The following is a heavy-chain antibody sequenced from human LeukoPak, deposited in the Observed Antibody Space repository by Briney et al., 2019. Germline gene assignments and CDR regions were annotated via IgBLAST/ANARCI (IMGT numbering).Heavy chain of an antibody. CDR2: INPNSGGT. J-gene: IGHJ4*02. CDR3: ASHVVVTAMYYFDY. D-gene: IGHD2-21*02. V-gene: IGHV1-2*02. CDR1: GYTFTGYY. Sequence: GASVKVSCKASGYTFTGYYMHWVRQAPGQGLEWMGWINPNSGGTNYAQKFQGRVTMTGDTSISTAYMELSRLRSDDTAVYYCASHVVVTAMYYFDYWGQGTLVTVSS.